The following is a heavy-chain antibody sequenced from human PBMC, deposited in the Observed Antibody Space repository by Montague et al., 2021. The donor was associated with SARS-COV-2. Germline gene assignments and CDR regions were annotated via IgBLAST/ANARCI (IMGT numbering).Heavy chain of an antibody. CDR1: GASVASGNFY. J-gene: IGHJ4*02. D-gene: IGHD6-6*01. CDR3: ARSRANVPSRPGFDY. V-gene: IGHV4-61*01. CDR2: MYYTGHT. Sequence: SETLSLTCTVSGASVASGNFYWSGIRQPPGKGLEWIGYMYYTGHTNYNPSLESRVTMPVDPSKNQFSLTLTSVTAADTAVYYCARSRANVPSRPGFDYWGQGALVTVSS.